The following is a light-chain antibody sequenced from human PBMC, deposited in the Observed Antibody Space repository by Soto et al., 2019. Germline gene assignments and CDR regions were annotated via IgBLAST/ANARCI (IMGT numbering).Light chain of an antibody. CDR1: QSVSSY. V-gene: IGKV3-11*01. CDR2: DAS. CDR3: QQLAA. Sequence: EIVLTQSPATLSLSPGERATLSCRASQSVSSYLAWYQQKPGQAPRLLIYDASNRATGIPARFSGSGSGTDFTLTISSLEPEDFAVYYCQQLAAFGGGTKVDI. J-gene: IGKJ4*01.